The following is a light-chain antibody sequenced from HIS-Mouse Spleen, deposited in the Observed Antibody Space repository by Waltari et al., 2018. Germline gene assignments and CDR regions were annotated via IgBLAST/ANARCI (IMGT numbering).Light chain of an antibody. CDR1: ALPKKY. CDR3: YSTDSSGNHWV. V-gene: IGLV3-10*01. J-gene: IGLJ3*02. CDR2: EDS. Sequence: SYELTQPPSVSVSPGQTARLTCSGDALPKKYAYWYQQKSGQAPVLVIYEDSKRPSGSPEGVSGSSSGTMATLTISGAQVEEEADYYCYSTDSSGNHWVFGGGTKLTVL.